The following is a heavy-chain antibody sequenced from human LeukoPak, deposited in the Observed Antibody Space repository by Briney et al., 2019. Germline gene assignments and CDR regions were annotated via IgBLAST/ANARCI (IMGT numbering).Heavy chain of an antibody. V-gene: IGHV3-21*01. D-gene: IGHD6-6*01. CDR2: ISSSSSYI. CDR1: GFTFSSYS. Sequence: GGSLRLSCAASGFTFSSYSMSWVRQAPGKGLEWVSSISSSSSYIYYADSVKGRFTISRDNAKNLLYLQMNSLRAEDTAVYYCARDVSAGEYSSLGDAFDIWGQGTMVTVSS. J-gene: IGHJ3*02. CDR3: ARDVSAGEYSSLGDAFDI.